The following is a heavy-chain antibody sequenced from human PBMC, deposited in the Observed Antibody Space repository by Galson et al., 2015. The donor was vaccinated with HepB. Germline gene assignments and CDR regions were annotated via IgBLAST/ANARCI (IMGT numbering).Heavy chain of an antibody. J-gene: IGHJ2*01. CDR3: AREVGATSDWYFDL. D-gene: IGHD1-26*01. CDR1: GFTFDDYG. Sequence: SLRLSCAASGFTFDDYGMSWVRQAPGKGLEWVSGINWNGGSTGYADSVKGRFTISRDNAKNSLYLQMNSLRAEDTALYYCAREVGATSDWYFDLWGRGTLVTVSS. CDR2: INWNGGST. V-gene: IGHV3-20*04.